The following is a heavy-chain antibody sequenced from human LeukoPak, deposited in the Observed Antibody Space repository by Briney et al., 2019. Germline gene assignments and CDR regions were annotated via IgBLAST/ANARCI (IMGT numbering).Heavy chain of an antibody. Sequence: PGGSLRLSCAASGFTFSSYETNWVRQAPGKGLEWVSSISSSGYTIYYIDSVKGRFTISRDNAKSSLYLQMNSLRAEDTAVYYCARFRHYYDSSGYYSFDYWGQGTLVTVSS. D-gene: IGHD3-22*01. J-gene: IGHJ4*02. CDR1: GFTFSSYE. V-gene: IGHV3-48*03. CDR2: ISSSGYTI. CDR3: ARFRHYYDSSGYYSFDY.